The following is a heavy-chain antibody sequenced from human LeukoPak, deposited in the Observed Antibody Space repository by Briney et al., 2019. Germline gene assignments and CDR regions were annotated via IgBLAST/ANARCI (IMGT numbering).Heavy chain of an antibody. V-gene: IGHV4-34*01. CDR2: INHRGST. J-gene: IGHJ4*02. CDR3: ARAYYSTSFYPY. CDR1: GTSFSGYY. D-gene: IGHD2-2*01. Sequence: PSETLSLTCAVYGTSFSGYYWSWIRHPPGKGLEWIGDINHRGSTNYNPSLKSRVTISVDASKNQFSLNLTSVTAADTAVYYCARAYYSTSFYPYWGQRTSVTVSS.